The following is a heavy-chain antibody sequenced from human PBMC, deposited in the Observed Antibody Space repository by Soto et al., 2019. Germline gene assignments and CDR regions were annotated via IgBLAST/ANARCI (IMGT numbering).Heavy chain of an antibody. V-gene: IGHV3-7*01. CDR3: ARDIMVRGVIPAGLTVYYMDV. CDR2: IKQDGGEK. CDR1: GFTFSSYW. J-gene: IGHJ6*03. D-gene: IGHD3-10*01. Sequence: GGSLRLSCAASGFTFSSYWMSWVRQAPGKGLEWVANIKQDGGEKYYVDSVKGRFTISRDNAMNSLYLEMNSLRAEDTAVYYCARDIMVRGVIPAGLTVYYMDVWGKGTTVTVSS.